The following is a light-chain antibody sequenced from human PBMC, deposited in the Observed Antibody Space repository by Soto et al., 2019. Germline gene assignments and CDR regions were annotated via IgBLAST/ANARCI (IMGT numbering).Light chain of an antibody. J-gene: IGKJ3*01. CDR2: DAS. Sequence: DIQMTQSPSSLSASVGDRVTITCQASQDINNYLIWYQQKPGKAPKLLIYDASNLETGVPSRFSGSGSGTDFILTISSLQPEDTATYYCQHYDNLPRVTFGPGPRVEIK. V-gene: IGKV1-33*01. CDR1: QDINNY. CDR3: QHYDNLPRVT.